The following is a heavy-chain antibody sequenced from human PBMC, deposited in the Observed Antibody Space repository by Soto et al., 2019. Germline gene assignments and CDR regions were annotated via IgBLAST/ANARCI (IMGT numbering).Heavy chain of an antibody. D-gene: IGHD2-21*01. J-gene: IGHJ3*02. CDR3: ARRAILWGNAFDI. CDR1: GFIFSDYY. CDR2: ISTSGTTI. Sequence: GGSLRLSCAASGFIFSDYYMSWIRQAPGKGLEWVSYISTSGTTIYYADSVKGRFTISRDNAKNSLYLQMNSLRAEDTAVYYCARRAILWGNAFDIWGQGTLVTVSS. V-gene: IGHV3-11*01.